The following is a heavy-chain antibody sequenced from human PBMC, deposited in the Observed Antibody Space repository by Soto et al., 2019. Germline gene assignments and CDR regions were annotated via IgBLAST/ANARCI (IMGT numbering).Heavy chain of an antibody. CDR3: ARASGYSYGLNYYYYGMDV. V-gene: IGHV4-31*03. CDR2: IYYSGST. D-gene: IGHD5-18*01. CDR1: GGSISSGGYY. J-gene: IGHJ6*02. Sequence: ASETLSLTCTVSGGSISSGGYYWSWIRQHPGKGLEWIGYIYYSGSTYYNPSLKSRVTISVDTSKNQFSLKLCSVTAADTAVYYCARASGYSYGLNYYYYGMDVWGQGTTVTVSS.